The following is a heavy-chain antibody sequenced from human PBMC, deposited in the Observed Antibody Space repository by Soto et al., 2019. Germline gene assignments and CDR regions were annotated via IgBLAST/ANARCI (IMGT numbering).Heavy chain of an antibody. J-gene: IGHJ6*02. CDR3: AKDPRFYGMDV. CDR1: GASVSSDSYS. Sequence: QVRLQESGPGLVKPSETLSLTCTVSGASVSSDSYSWSWIRQPPGKGLEWIGGFYFTGPTKTNPSLQSRVSISVDESKNQMSLKLNSVTAADTAVYYCAKDPRFYGMDVWGQGTTVTVSS. V-gene: IGHV4-61*01. CDR2: FYFTGPT.